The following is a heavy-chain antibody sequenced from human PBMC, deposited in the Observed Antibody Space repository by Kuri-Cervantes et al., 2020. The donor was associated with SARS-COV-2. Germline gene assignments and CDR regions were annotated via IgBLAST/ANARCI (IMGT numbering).Heavy chain of an antibody. Sequence: GGSLRLSCTASGFTFNTYNMKWVRQAPGKGLEWVGRVKSKTDGGTTGYAAPVKGRFTISRDDSKNTLYLQMNSLKTEDTAVYYCTQGGGYWGQGTLVTVSS. J-gene: IGHJ4*02. CDR2: VKSKTDGGTT. CDR1: GFTFNTYN. D-gene: IGHD3-16*01. CDR3: TQGGGY. V-gene: IGHV3-15*01.